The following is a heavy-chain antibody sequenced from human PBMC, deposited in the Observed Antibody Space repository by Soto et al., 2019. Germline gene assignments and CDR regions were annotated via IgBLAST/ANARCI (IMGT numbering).Heavy chain of an antibody. J-gene: IGHJ3*02. V-gene: IGHV4-59*01. CDR2: IYYSGST. D-gene: IGHD3-10*01. Sequence: PSETLSLTCTVSGGSTSSYYWSWIRQPPGKGLEWIGYIYYSGSTNYNPSLKSRVTISVDTSKNQFSLKLSSVTAADTAVYYCAREAFGGLIPAPNDAFDIWGQGTMVTVSS. CDR1: GGSTSSYY. CDR3: AREAFGGLIPAPNDAFDI.